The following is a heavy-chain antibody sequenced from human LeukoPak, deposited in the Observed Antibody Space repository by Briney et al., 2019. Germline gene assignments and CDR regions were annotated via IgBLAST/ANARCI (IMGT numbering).Heavy chain of an antibody. CDR2: IYSDGST. D-gene: IGHD1-26*01. Sequence: GGSLRLSCAASGFTVSSNYMTWVRQAPGKGLEWVSVIYSDGSTYYADSVKGRFTISRDNSKNTLYLQMNSLRAEDTAVYYCARQYSGSWPIGDYWGQGTLVSVSS. V-gene: IGHV3-66*04. CDR1: GFTVSSNY. CDR3: ARQYSGSWPIGDY. J-gene: IGHJ4*02.